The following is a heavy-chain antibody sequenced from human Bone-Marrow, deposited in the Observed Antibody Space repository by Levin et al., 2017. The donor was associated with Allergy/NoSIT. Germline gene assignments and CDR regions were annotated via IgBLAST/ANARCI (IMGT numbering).Heavy chain of an antibody. CDR1: GFTFSTYW. J-gene: IGHJ5*02. Sequence: GESLKISCAASGFTFSTYWMHWVRQAPGKGLVWVSRIQSNGKTNYADSVKGRFTISRDNAKNTLYLQMNSLTVEDTAVYYCAEDRFCSDSGSNFSWFDPWGQGTLVTVSS. V-gene: IGHV3-74*01. CDR3: AEDRFCSDSGSNFSWFDP. D-gene: IGHD3-10*01. CDR2: IQSNGKT.